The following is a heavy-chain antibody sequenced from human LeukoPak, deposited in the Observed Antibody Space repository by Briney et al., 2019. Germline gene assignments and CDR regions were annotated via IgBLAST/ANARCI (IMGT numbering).Heavy chain of an antibody. CDR3: ARDRADYGDYLDWFDP. D-gene: IGHD4-17*01. CDR1: GGSISSYY. CDR2: IYYSGST. J-gene: IGHJ5*02. Sequence: SETLSLTCTVSGGSISSYYWSWLRQPPGKGLEWIGYIYYSGSTNYNPSLKSRVTISVDTSKNQFSLKPSSVTAADTAVYYCARDRADYGDYLDWFDPWGQGTLVTVSS. V-gene: IGHV4-59*01.